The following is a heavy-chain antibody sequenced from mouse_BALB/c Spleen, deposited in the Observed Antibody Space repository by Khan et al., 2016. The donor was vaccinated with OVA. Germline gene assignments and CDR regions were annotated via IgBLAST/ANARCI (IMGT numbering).Heavy chain of an antibody. CDR1: GFTFTNYG. CDR2: INTYTGEP. Sequence: QIQLVQSGPELKKPGETVQISCKTSGFTFTNYGMNWVKQAPGKGLKWMGWINTYTGEPTFADDFKGRFAFSLETSVSTAYLQIKSLKNEDTATYFCARVGYNGTMDCWGKGTSVTVSS. V-gene: IGHV9-3-1*01. D-gene: IGHD2-14*01. J-gene: IGHJ4*01. CDR3: ARVGYNGTMDC.